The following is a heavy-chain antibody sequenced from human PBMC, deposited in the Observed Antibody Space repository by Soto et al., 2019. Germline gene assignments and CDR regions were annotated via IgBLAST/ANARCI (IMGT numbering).Heavy chain of an antibody. CDR1: GFTFSSYA. CDR3: ARDEGPSQPSSGWYGEDAFDI. J-gene: IGHJ3*02. D-gene: IGHD6-19*01. CDR2: ISSNGGST. Sequence: EVQLVESGGGLVQPGGSLRLSCAASGFTFSSYAMHWVRQAPGKGLEYVSAISSNGGSTYYANSVKGRFTISRENSKNTLYLQMGSLRAEDMAVYYCARDEGPSQPSSGWYGEDAFDIWGQGTMVTVSS. V-gene: IGHV3-64*01.